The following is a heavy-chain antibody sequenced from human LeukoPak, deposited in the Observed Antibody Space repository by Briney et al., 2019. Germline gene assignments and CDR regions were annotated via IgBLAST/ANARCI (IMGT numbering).Heavy chain of an antibody. CDR2: IYYNGST. CDR1: GGSISSYY. D-gene: IGHD3-9*01. J-gene: IGHJ5*02. V-gene: IGHV4-59*08. CDR3: ARHFDSSIDWFWFDP. Sequence: SETLSLTCSVSGGSISSYYWSWIRQPPGKGLEWIGYIYYNGSTNYNPSLKSRVTISVDTSKNQFSLKLTSVTAADTAVYYCARHFDSSIDWFWFDPWGQGTLVTVSS.